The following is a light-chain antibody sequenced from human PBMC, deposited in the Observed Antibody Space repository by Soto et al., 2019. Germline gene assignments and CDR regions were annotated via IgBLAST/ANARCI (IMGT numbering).Light chain of an antibody. CDR2: AAS. CDR1: EDISAW. J-gene: IGKJ5*01. CDR3: QHADSFPLIT. Sequence: DIQMTQSPSSVSASAGDRVTITCRSSEDISAWLAWYQQKPGKAPKLLIYAASSLQSGVPSRFSGSGSGTDFTLTISSLQPEDFATYYCQHADSFPLITFGQGTRLEI. V-gene: IGKV1-12*01.